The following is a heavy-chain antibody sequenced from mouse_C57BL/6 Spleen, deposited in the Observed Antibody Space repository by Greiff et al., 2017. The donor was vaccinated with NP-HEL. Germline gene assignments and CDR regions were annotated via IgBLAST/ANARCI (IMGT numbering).Heavy chain of an antibody. CDR2: IYPGSGNT. D-gene: IGHD1-1*01. V-gene: IGHV1-66*01. J-gene: IGHJ1*03. Sequence: QVQLQQSGPELVKPGASVKISCKASGYSFTSYYIHWVKQRPGQGLEWIGWIYPGSGNTKYNEKLKGKATLTADTSSSTAYMQLSSLTSEDSAVYYCARGGITTVVAAYWYFDVWGTGTTVTVSS. CDR3: ARGGITTVVAAYWYFDV. CDR1: GYSFTSYY.